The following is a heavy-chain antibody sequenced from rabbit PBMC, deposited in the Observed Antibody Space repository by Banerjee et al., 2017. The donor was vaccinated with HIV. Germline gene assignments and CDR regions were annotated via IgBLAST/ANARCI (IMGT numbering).Heavy chain of an antibody. CDR3: ARTYGTGDNQYFNL. J-gene: IGHJ4*01. Sequence: QSLEESGGGLVQPEGSLTLTCTASGFSFSSSYYMCWVRQAPGKGLESIGCIYTSSGSTWYASWVNGRFTISKTSSTTVTLQMTSLTAADTATYFCARTYGTGDNQYFNLWGPGTLVTVS. V-gene: IGHV1S40*01. CDR2: IYTSSGST. D-gene: IGHD7-1*01. CDR1: GFSFSSSYY.